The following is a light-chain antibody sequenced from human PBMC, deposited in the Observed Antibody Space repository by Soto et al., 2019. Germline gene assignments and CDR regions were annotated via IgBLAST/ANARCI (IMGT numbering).Light chain of an antibody. CDR2: DTK. CDR1: TSNIGNNY. Sequence: QSVLTQPPSVSAAPGQKVTISCSGTTSNIGNNYVSWYQQLPGTAPKLLIYDTKERPSGIPDRFSGSKSGTSATLGITGLQTGNEADYYCATWDASLNAGVFGGGTKLTVL. V-gene: IGLV1-51*01. J-gene: IGLJ2*01. CDR3: ATWDASLNAGV.